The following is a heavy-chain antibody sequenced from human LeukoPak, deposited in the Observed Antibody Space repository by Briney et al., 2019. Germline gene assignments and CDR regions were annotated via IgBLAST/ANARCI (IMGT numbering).Heavy chain of an antibody. CDR3: SGIATRYYYMDV. V-gene: IGHV4-34*01. Sequence: SETLSLTCAVYGGSFSGYYWSWIRQPPGKGLEWIGEINHSGSTNYNPSLKSRVTISVDTSKNQFSLKLSSVTAADTAVYYCSGIATRYYYMDVWDKGTTVTVSS. CDR2: INHSGST. J-gene: IGHJ6*03. D-gene: IGHD6-13*01. CDR1: GGSFSGYY.